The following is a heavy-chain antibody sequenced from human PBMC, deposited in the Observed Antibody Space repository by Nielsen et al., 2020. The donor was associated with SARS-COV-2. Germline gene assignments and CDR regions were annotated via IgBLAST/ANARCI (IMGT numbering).Heavy chain of an antibody. J-gene: IGHJ4*02. CDR2: IYHSGST. CDR3: ARVPLGYDSSGYYSGFDY. D-gene: IGHD3-22*01. Sequence: SETLSLTCAVSGYSISSSNWWGWIRQPPGKGLEWIGSIYHSGSTYYNPSLKSRVTISVDTSKNQFSLKLSSVTAADTAVYYCARVPLGYDSSGYYSGFDYWGQGTLVTVSS. V-gene: IGHV4-38-2*01. CDR1: GYSISSSNW.